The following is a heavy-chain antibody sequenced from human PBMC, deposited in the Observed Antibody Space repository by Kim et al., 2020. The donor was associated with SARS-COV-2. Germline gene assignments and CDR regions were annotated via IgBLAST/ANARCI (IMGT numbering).Heavy chain of an antibody. CDR3: ARAYYVWGSYRFNDY. Sequence: QKVQGKVTITRETSASTDYMELSSLRSEDTAVYYCARAYYVWGSYRFNDYWGQGTLVTVSS. J-gene: IGHJ4*02. V-gene: IGHV1-3*01. D-gene: IGHD3-16*02.